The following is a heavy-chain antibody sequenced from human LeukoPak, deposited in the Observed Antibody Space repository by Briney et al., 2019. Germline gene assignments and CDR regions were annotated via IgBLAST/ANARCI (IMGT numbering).Heavy chain of an antibody. D-gene: IGHD3-16*02. CDR2: INHSGST. CDR1: GGSFSGYY. V-gene: IGHV4-34*01. J-gene: IGHJ4*02. Sequence: SETLSLTCAVYGGSFSGYYWSWIRQPPGKGLEWIGEINHSGSTNYNPSLKSRVTISVGTSKNQFSLKLSSVTAADTAVYYCARLPYDYVWGSYRYPRDYWGQGTLVTVSS. CDR3: ARLPYDYVWGSYRYPRDY.